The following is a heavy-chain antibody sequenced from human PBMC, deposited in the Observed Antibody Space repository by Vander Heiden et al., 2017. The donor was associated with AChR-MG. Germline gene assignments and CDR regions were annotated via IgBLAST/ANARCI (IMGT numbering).Heavy chain of an antibody. Sequence: QVQLVESGGGVVKPERSLRLSCGAAGFAFRSFAMHWVRQAPGKGPEWVAVISYDGSTEYYVDSVKGRFSISRDNSKNTLYLQMNSLKAEDTAVYYCAKESGSYNRRVDFWGQGTLVTVSS. CDR3: AKESGSYNRRVDF. CDR1: GFAFRSFA. CDR2: ISYDGSTE. J-gene: IGHJ4*02. V-gene: IGHV3-30*18. D-gene: IGHD1-26*01.